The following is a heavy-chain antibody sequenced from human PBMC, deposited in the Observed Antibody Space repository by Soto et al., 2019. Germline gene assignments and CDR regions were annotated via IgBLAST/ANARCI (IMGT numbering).Heavy chain of an antibody. CDR1: GGSISSGGYY. CDR3: ARSRDYGDNQQQPRYYYYGMDV. D-gene: IGHD4-17*01. Sequence: QVQLQESGPGLVKPSQTLSLTCTVSGGSISSGGYYWSWIRQHPGKGLEWIGYIYYSGSTYYNPSLKSRVTISVDTSKNQFSLKLSSVTAADTAVYYCARSRDYGDNQQQPRYYYYGMDVWGQGTTVTVSS. V-gene: IGHV4-31*03. CDR2: IYYSGST. J-gene: IGHJ6*02.